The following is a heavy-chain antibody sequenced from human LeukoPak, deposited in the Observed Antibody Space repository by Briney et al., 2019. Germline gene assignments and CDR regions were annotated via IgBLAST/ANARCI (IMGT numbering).Heavy chain of an antibody. CDR3: TRGTGTTGKPD. V-gene: IGHV3-73*01. J-gene: IGHJ4*02. D-gene: IGHD1-1*01. Sequence: GGSLRLSCAASGFTFSGSAMQWVRQASGKGLEWVGRIRSKANSYATAYAASVKGRFTISRDDSKNTAYLQMNSLKTEDTAVYYCTRGTGTTGKPDWGQGTLVTVSS. CDR1: GFTFSGSA. CDR2: IRSKANSYAT.